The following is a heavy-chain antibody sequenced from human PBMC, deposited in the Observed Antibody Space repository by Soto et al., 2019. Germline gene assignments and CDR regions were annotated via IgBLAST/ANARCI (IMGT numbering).Heavy chain of an antibody. CDR2: ISGSADST. Sequence: EVQLLESGGGFIHPGGSLRLSCAASGFSFSSFAMNWVRQAPGKGLEWVSIISGSADSTFYADSVKGRFTISRDNSKSTLYLQINSLRAEDTAVYYWAKRRGARIYAISVYGMDVWGQGTTVTVSS. V-gene: IGHV3-23*01. J-gene: IGHJ6*02. D-gene: IGHD2-8*01. CDR1: GFSFSSFA. CDR3: AKRRGARIYAISVYGMDV.